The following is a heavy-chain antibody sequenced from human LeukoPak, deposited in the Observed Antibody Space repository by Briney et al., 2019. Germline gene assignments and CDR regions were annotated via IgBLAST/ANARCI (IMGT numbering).Heavy chain of an antibody. CDR3: ARGFSGSYYFDY. D-gene: IGHD1-26*01. J-gene: IGHJ4*02. V-gene: IGHV3-11*06. CDR2: ISSDSSYT. CDR1: GFTFSDYY. Sequence: GGSLRLSCAASGFTFSDYYMSWIRQAPGKGLEWVSYISSDSSYTNYADSVKGRFTISRDNAKNSLYLRMNSLRAEDTAVYSCARGFSGSYYFDYWGQGTLVTVSS.